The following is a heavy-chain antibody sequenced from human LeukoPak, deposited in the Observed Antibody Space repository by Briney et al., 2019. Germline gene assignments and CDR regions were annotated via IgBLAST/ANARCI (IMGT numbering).Heavy chain of an antibody. V-gene: IGHV4-34*01. CDR3: ARVAAVADSNGMDV. Sequence: SETLSLTCAVSGGSFSGYYWTWIRQPPGKGLEWIGSTYYSVTTYYNPSLKSRVTISVDTSKNQFSLKLSSVTAADTAVYYCARVAAVADSNGMDVWGQGTTVTVSS. CDR2: TYYSVTT. D-gene: IGHD6-19*01. J-gene: IGHJ6*02. CDR1: GGSFSGYY.